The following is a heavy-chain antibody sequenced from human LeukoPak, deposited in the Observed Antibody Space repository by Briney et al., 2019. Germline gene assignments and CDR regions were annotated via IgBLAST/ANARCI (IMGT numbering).Heavy chain of an antibody. D-gene: IGHD3-10*01. CDR2: IYPGDSDT. J-gene: IGHJ6*02. Sequence: RTGESLKISCKGSGYSFTSYWIGWVRQMPGKGLEWMGIIYPGDSDTRYSPSFQGQVTISADKSISTAYLQWSSLKASDTAMYYCASPYYGSGHYYYGMDVWGQGTTVTVSS. CDR1: GYSFTSYW. CDR3: ASPYYGSGHYYYGMDV. V-gene: IGHV5-51*01.